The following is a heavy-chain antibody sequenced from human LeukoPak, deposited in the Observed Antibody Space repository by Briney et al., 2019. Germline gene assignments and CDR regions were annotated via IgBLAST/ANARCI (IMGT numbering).Heavy chain of an antibody. Sequence: GASVKVSCKASGYTFTSYDINWVRQATGQGLEWMGWMNPNSGGTNYAQKFQGRVTMTRDTSISTAYMELSRLRSDDTAVYYCAREVRQLDWYFDLWGRGTLVTVSS. D-gene: IGHD6-6*01. CDR2: MNPNSGGT. CDR1: GYTFTSYD. CDR3: AREVRQLDWYFDL. V-gene: IGHV1-2*02. J-gene: IGHJ2*01.